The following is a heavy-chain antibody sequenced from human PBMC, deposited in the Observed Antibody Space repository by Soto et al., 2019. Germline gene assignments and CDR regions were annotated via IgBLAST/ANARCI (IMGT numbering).Heavy chain of an antibody. D-gene: IGHD3-9*01. J-gene: IGHJ4*02. CDR2: IYSGGST. CDR3: ASTALVIYDY. CDR1: GFTVSSNY. V-gene: IGHV3-53*01. Sequence: PGGSLRLSCAASGFTVSSNYMSWVRQAPGKGLEWVSVIYSGGSTYYADSVKGRFTISRDNSRNTLYLQMNSLRAEDTAVYYCASTALVIYDYWGQGTLVTVSS.